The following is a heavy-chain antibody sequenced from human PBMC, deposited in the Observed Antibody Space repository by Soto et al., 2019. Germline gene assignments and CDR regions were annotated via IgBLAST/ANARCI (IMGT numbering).Heavy chain of an antibody. CDR2: TTYDGGIK. CDR1: GFSFNIYG. CDR3: AGALENPYFYYGLSV. V-gene: IGHV3-30*03. Sequence: PWGCMKLSCAASGFSFNIYGMEWARLAPGKGLEWVAATTYDGGIKHYVDSVKGRFTISRDNSKNTLYLQMNSLRVEDTATYYCAGALENPYFYYGLSVWGQGPTVTV. D-gene: IGHD1-1*01. J-gene: IGHJ6*01.